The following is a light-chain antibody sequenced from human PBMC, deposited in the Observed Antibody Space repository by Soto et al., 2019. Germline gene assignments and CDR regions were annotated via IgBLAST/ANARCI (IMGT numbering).Light chain of an antibody. V-gene: IGLV6-57*03. CDR2: DDN. Sequence: NFMLTQPHSVSESPGKTVTMSCTRSSGSIASNYVQWFQLRPGSAPTTVIYDDNQRPSGVPDRFSGSIDRSSNSAFLTISGLKTEDEADYFCESYDSNTVVFGGGTKLTVL. CDR3: ESYDSNTVV. CDR1: SGSIASNY. J-gene: IGLJ2*01.